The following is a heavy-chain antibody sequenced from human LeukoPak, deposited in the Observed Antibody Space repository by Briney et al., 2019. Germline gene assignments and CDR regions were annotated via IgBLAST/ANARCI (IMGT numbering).Heavy chain of an antibody. V-gene: IGHV3-48*03. D-gene: IGHD2-15*01. CDR2: ISVSGGDT. CDR3: ASEAFCGSGGCNWYFEL. CDR1: GFTLRDFE. J-gene: IGHJ2*01. Sequence: GGSLRLSCAALGFTLRDFEVNWVRKAPGKGLEWIAYISVSGGDTSYAKSVEGRFSVSRDNAEDSVVLEMSDLTPEVTAIYYCASEAFCGSGGCNWYFELWGRGTLVTISS.